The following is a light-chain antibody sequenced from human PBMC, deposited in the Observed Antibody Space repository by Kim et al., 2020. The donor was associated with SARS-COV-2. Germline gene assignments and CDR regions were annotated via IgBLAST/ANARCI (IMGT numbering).Light chain of an antibody. CDR3: SSYTSSSTTYV. Sequence: TTARTATSSDVGGYKYVSWYQQHPGQAPKLMIYDVTNRPSGVSNRFSGSKSGNTASLTISGLQAEDEADYYCSSYTSSSTTYVFGTGTKVTVL. V-gene: IGLV2-14*03. CDR2: DVT. CDR1: SSDVGGYKY. J-gene: IGLJ1*01.